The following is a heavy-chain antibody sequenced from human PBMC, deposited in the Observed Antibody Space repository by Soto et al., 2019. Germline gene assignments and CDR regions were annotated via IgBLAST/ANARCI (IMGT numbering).Heavy chain of an antibody. CDR2: IWYDGSNK. Sequence: GGSLRLSCAASGFTFSSYGMHWVRQAPGKGLEWVAVIWYDGSNKYYADSVKGRFTISRDNSKNTLYLQMNSLRAEDTAVYYCARDFSSGWYGYFDYWGQGTLVTVSS. CDR3: ARDFSSGWYGYFDY. V-gene: IGHV3-33*01. CDR1: GFTFSSYG. J-gene: IGHJ4*02. D-gene: IGHD6-19*01.